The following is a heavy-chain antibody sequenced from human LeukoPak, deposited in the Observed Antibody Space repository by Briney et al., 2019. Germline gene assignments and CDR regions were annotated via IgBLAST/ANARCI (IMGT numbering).Heavy chain of an antibody. Sequence: GGSLRLSCAASGFTFSSYAMHWVRQAPGKGLEWVAVISYDGSNKYYADSVKGRFTISRDNSKNTLYLQMNSLRAEDTAVYYCARSVGNTLLYYFDYWGRGTLVTVSS. CDR3: ARSVGNTLLYYFDY. J-gene: IGHJ4*02. D-gene: IGHD2/OR15-2a*01. CDR1: GFTFSSYA. V-gene: IGHV3-30-3*01. CDR2: ISYDGSNK.